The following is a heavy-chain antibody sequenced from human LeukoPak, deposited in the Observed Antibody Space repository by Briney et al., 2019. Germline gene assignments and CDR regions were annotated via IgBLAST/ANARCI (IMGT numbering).Heavy chain of an antibody. CDR3: AKGRLGKQPYDGFDV. CDR2: IDHRGIT. J-gene: IGHJ3*01. V-gene: IGHV4-34*01. CDR1: GGSFSGYY. D-gene: IGHD6-13*01. Sequence: SETLSLTCAVYGGSFSGYYWSWIRQPPGKGLEWIGEIDHRGITNYNPSLKSRVTISVDTSKNQFSLKLSSVTAADTAVYYCAKGRLGKQPYDGFDVWGQGTMVTVSS.